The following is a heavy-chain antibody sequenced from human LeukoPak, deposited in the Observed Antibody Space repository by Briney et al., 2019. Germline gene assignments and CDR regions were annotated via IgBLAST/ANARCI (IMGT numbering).Heavy chain of an antibody. Sequence: SGKVSCKASLGIFSSYAIGSVRQAPGKGLEGMGGVNPIFGTAIYEQKCQGRVTNTTDEATSTAYLELSSWRSEDTAVYFCARYYYENSCDYWAQGTLVTASS. CDR2: VNPIFGTA. D-gene: IGHD3-22*01. V-gene: IGHV1-69*05. CDR3: ARYYYENSCDY. J-gene: IGHJ4*02. CDR1: LGIFSSYA.